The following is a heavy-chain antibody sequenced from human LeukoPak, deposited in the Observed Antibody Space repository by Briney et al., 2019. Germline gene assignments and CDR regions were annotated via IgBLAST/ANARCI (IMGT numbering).Heavy chain of an antibody. D-gene: IGHD6-13*01. CDR1: GYTFTSYG. Sequence: ASVKVSCKASGYTFTSYGISWVRQAPGQGLEWLGWISAYNGNTNHAEKLQDGVTMTTDTSTSTAYMELRSLSSDDTAVYYCARSGVQTANSWYIYWGQGTLVTVSS. V-gene: IGHV1-18*01. CDR2: ISAYNGNT. CDR3: ARSGVQTANSWYIY. J-gene: IGHJ4*02.